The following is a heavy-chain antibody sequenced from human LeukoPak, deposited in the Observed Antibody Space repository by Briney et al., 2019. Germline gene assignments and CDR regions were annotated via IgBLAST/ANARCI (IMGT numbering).Heavy chain of an antibody. CDR1: GGSISSYY. CDR2: IYYSGNT. V-gene: IGHV4-59*01. Sequence: SETLSLTCTVSGGSISSYYWSWIRQPPGKGLEWIGYIYYSGNTNYNPSLKSQVTISVDTSKNQFSLKPNSVTAADTAVYYCARGRYCSGGSCYLVYWGQGTLVTVSS. CDR3: ARGRYCSGGSCYLVY. J-gene: IGHJ4*02. D-gene: IGHD2-15*01.